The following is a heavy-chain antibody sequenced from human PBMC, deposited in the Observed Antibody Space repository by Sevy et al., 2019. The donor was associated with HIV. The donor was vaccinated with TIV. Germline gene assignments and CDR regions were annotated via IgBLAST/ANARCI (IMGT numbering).Heavy chain of an antibody. V-gene: IGHV3-30-3*01. D-gene: IGHD3-10*02. J-gene: IGHJ4*02. Sequence: GGSLRLSCEASGLTFRSHAMHWVRQAPGKGLEWMAAISYDGSSKYYADSVKGRFTISRDDSKNTLYLQMSSLRAGDTAVYYCARDGGYSVNFLPSGYWGQGTLVTVSS. CDR3: ARDGGYSVNFLPSGY. CDR1: GLTFRSHA. CDR2: ISYDGSSK.